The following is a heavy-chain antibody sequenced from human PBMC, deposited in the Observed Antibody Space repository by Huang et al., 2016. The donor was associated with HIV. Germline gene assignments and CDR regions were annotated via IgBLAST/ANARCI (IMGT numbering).Heavy chain of an antibody. D-gene: IGHD2-21*01. J-gene: IGHJ3*02. V-gene: IGHV1-24*01. CDR2: VAPEHGET. Sequence: QVQLVQSGAEVKKPGASVKGSCKVSGYTLTELSIHWVRQAPGKGLEWMGGVAPEHGETIYAQNLQGRVTMTEDTSTDTAYMELHSLRPEDTAVYYCAAGYDTYYDIWGQGTMVIASS. CDR1: GYTLTELS. CDR3: AAGYDTYYDI.